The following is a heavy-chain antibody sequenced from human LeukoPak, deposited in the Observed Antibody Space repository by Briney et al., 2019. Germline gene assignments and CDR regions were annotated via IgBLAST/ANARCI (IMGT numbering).Heavy chain of an antibody. CDR2: INQDGSED. CDR1: EFTFSRYW. Sequence: PGGSLRLSCAVSEFTFSRYWMSWVRQAPGKGLEWVANINQDGSEDAYVDSVKGRFTISRDNARNSLYLRMNSLRAEDTAVYYCETFDYFGSGGLFDCWGQGTLVTVSS. J-gene: IGHJ4*02. V-gene: IGHV3-7*01. CDR3: ETFDYFGSGGLFDC. D-gene: IGHD3-10*01.